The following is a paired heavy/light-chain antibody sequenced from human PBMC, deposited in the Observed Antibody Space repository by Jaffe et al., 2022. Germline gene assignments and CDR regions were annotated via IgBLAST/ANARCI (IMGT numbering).Heavy chain of an antibody. CDR2: IYHSGST. Sequence: QVQLQESGPGLVKPSETLSLTCAVSGYSISSGYYWGWIRQPPGKGLEWIGSIYHSGSTYYNPSLKSRVTISVDTSKNQFSLKLSSVTAADTAVYYCARDARYFDWLRDDAFDIWGQGTMVTVSS. J-gene: IGHJ3*02. CDR3: ARDARYFDWLRDDAFDI. D-gene: IGHD3-9*01. V-gene: IGHV4-38-2*02. CDR1: GYSISSGYY.
Light chain of an antibody. CDR2: KVS. CDR3: MQGTHWPYT. Sequence: DVVMTQSPLSLPVTLGQPASISCRSSQSLVYSDGNTYLNWFQQRPGQSPRRLIYKVSNRDSGVPDRFSGSGSGTDFTLKISRVEAEDVGVYYCMQGTHWPYTFGQGTKLEIK. J-gene: IGKJ2*01. V-gene: IGKV2-30*01. CDR1: QSLVYSDGNTY.